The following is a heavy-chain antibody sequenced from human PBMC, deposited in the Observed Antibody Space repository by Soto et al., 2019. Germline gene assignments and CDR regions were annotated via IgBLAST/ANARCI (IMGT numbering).Heavy chain of an antibody. CDR1: GFTLDDYG. CDR3: AKDLDYGPRRGMDV. V-gene: IGHV3-9*01. J-gene: IGHJ6*02. CDR2: ISWNSGNI. D-gene: IGHD4-17*01. Sequence: GGSMRVSCAAAGFTLDDYGMHWVRQAPGKGLEWVSSISWNSGNIGYADSVRGRFTISRDNAKSSVYIEMNSLRADDTALYYCAKDLDYGPRRGMDVWGQGITVTVSS.